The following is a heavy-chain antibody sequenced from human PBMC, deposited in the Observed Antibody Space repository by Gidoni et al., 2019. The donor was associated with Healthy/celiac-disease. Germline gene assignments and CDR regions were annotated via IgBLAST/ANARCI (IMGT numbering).Heavy chain of an antibody. V-gene: IGHV1-69*04. J-gene: IGHJ3*02. CDR3: ARGMGYCSSTSCWHAFDI. CDR2: IIPILGIA. CDR1: GGTFSSYA. D-gene: IGHD2-2*01. Sequence: QVQLVQSGAEVKKPGYSVKVSCKASGGTFSSYAISWVRQAPGQGLGWMGRIIPILGIANYAHKFQGRVTITADKSTSTAYMELSSLRSEDTAGYCCARGMGYCSSTSCWHAFDIWGQGTMVTVSS.